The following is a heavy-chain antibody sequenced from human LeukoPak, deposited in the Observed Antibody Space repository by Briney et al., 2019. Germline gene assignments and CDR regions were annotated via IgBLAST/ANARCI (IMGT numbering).Heavy chain of an antibody. Sequence: SETLSLTCAVYGGSFGGYYWSWIRQPPGKGLEWIGEINHSGSTNYNPSLKSRVTISVDTSKNQFSLKLSSVTAADTAVYYCARAEAQKSYGSGSYSRSRRFDPWGQGTLVTVSS. D-gene: IGHD3-10*01. CDR1: GGSFGGYY. V-gene: IGHV4-34*01. J-gene: IGHJ5*02. CDR2: INHSGST. CDR3: ARAEAQKSYGSGSYSRSRRFDP.